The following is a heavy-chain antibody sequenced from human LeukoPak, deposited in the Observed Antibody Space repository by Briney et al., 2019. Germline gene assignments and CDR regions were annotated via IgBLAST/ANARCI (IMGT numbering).Heavy chain of an antibody. V-gene: IGHV3-21*01. CDR1: GFTFSSYS. J-gene: IGHJ6*04. CDR2: ISSSSSYI. D-gene: IGHD6-13*01. Sequence: PGGSLRLSCAASGFTFSSYSMNWVRQAPGKGLEWVSSISSSSSYIYYADSVKGRFTISRDNAKNSLYLQMNSLRAEDTAVYYWARDFKQQLVSFYYYGMDVWGKGTTVTVSS. CDR3: ARDFKQQLVSFYYYGMDV.